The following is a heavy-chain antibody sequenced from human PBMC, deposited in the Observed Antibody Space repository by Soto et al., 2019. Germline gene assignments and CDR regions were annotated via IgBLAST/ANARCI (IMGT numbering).Heavy chain of an antibody. CDR2: INPSGGST. D-gene: IGHD1-7*01. CDR3: TKGGLGGTIATSQRRNCFDV. Sequence: ASVKVSYKASGYTFASYYMHWVRQAPGQGLEWMGIINPSGGSTSYAQKFQGRVTMTRNTSTSTVYMELSSLRSEDTAVYYCTKGGLGGTIATSQRRNCFDVWGQGTLVTVSS. V-gene: IGHV1-46*01. CDR1: GYTFASYY. J-gene: IGHJ4*02.